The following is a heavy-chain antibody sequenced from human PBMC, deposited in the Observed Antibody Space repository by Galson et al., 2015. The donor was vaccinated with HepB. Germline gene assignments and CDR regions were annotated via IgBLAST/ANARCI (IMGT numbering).Heavy chain of an antibody. Sequence: SLRLSCAASGFTFSSYAMHWVRQAPGKGLEWVAVISYDGSNKYYADSVKGRFTISRDNSKNTLYLQMNSLRAEDTAVYYCARDRYYYGSGPKNWFDPWGQGTLVTVSS. CDR3: ARDRYYYGSGPKNWFDP. J-gene: IGHJ5*02. D-gene: IGHD3-10*01. V-gene: IGHV3-30*04. CDR2: ISYDGSNK. CDR1: GFTFSSYA.